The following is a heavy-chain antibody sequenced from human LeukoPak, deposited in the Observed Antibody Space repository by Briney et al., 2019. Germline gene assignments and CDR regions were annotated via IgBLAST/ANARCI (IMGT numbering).Heavy chain of an antibody. Sequence: GASVKVSCKASGYTFTGYYMHWVRQAPGQGLEWMGWINPNSGGTNYAQKFQGRVTMTRDTSISTAYMELSRLRSDDTAVYYCARDREAVARGAFDYWGQGTLVTVSS. J-gene: IGHJ4*02. CDR2: INPNSGGT. CDR3: ARDREAVARGAFDY. D-gene: IGHD6-19*01. CDR1: GYTFTGYY. V-gene: IGHV1-2*02.